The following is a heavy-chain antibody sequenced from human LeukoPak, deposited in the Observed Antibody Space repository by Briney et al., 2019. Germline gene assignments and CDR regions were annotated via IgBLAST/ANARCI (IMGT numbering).Heavy chain of an antibody. CDR2: IFNTGST. CDR1: GGSISIYYY. V-gene: IGHV4-39*01. D-gene: IGHD2-21*01. CDR3: ARHGVPGSIVAPFDI. J-gene: IGHJ3*02. Sequence: SESLSLICTVSGGSISIYYYWGWIRQPPGKGLEWIGSIFNTGSTHYNPSLKSRVAISVDTSKNQFSLKLSSVTAADTAVFYCARHGVPGSIVAPFDIWGQGTMVNV.